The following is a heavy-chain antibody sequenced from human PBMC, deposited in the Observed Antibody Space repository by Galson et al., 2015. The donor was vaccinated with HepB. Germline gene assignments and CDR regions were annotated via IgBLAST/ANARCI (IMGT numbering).Heavy chain of an antibody. J-gene: IGHJ4*02. CDR1: GGTFSSYT. D-gene: IGHD5-12*01. CDR3: ARDSAVGYRSYYYEY. CDR2: VISSLNIA. V-gene: IGHV1-69*04. Sequence: SVKVSCKASGGTFSSYTISWVRQAPGQGLEWMGRVISSLNIANYAHKFQDRVSITADKSTNTAYMELSSLRSEDTAVYYCARDSAVGYRSYYYEYWGQGTLVTVSS.